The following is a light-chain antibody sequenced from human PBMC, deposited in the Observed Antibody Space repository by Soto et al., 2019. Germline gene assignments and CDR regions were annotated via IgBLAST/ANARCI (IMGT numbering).Light chain of an antibody. V-gene: IGLV4-69*01. Sequence: QPVLTQPPSASASLGASVKLTCTLSSGHNSYAIAWHQQQPEKGPRYLMKLNSGGSHSKGDGIPDRFSGSSSGAERYLTISSLQSEDEADYYCQAGSTDIGVFGGGTKLTVL. J-gene: IGLJ3*02. CDR3: QAGSTDIGV. CDR2: LNSGGSH. CDR1: SGHNSYA.